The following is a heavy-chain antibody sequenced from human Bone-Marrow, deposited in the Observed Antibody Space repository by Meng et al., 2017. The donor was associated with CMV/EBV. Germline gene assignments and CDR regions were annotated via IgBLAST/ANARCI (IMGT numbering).Heavy chain of an antibody. CDR1: GYRFTSYD. CDR3: ARDGTEVTTVTKAAFDI. D-gene: IGHD4-17*01. Sequence: ASVKVSCKASGYRFTSYDINWVRQAPGQGLEWMGWMNPNSGHTGYAQKFQGRVTITRNTSISTAYMELSSLRSEDTAVYYCARDGTEVTTVTKAAFDIWGQGTMVTVSS. CDR2: MNPNSGHT. V-gene: IGHV1-8*03. J-gene: IGHJ3*02.